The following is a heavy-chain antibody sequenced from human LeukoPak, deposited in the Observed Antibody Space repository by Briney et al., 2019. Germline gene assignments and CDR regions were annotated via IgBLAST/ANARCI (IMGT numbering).Heavy chain of an antibody. CDR3: ARAGGTNYDFWTDYYFDY. J-gene: IGHJ4*02. D-gene: IGHD3-3*01. CDR2: IYYSGST. V-gene: IGHV4-39*07. Sequence: SETLSLTCTVSGGSINSSGSYWGWIRQPPGRGLEWIVTIYYSGSTYYNPSLKSRVTISVDRSKNQFSLKLSSVTAADTAVYYCARAGGTNYDFWTDYYFDYWGQGTLVTVSS. CDR1: GGSINSSGSY.